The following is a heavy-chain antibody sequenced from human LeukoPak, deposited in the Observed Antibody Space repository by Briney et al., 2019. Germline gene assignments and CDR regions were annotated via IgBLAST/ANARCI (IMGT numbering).Heavy chain of an antibody. V-gene: IGHV3-21*01. J-gene: IGHJ4*02. CDR1: GYTFSSYS. D-gene: IGHD3-22*01. CDR3: VRLRRNSDTSGFYYYYDF. CDR2: ISVRSNYI. Sequence: GGSLRLSCVASGYTFSSYSINWVRHAPGKGLEWVSSISVRSNYIYYADSVRGRFSISRDDARDSLYLQMDSLRAEDTAVYFCVRLRRNSDTSGFYYYYDFWGQGTLVTVSS.